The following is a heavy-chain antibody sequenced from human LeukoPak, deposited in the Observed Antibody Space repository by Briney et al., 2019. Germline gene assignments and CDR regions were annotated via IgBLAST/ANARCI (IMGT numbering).Heavy chain of an antibody. CDR3: AREARFSFDP. CDR2: ISSGSSTI. J-gene: IGHJ5*02. V-gene: IGHV3-48*01. D-gene: IGHD3-3*01. Sequence: PGGSLRLSCAASGFTFSSYSMNWVRQAPGKGLEWVSYISSGSSTIYYADSVKGRFTISRDNAKNSLYLQMNSLRAEDTAVYYCAREARFSFDPWGQGTLVTVSS. CDR1: GFTFSSYS.